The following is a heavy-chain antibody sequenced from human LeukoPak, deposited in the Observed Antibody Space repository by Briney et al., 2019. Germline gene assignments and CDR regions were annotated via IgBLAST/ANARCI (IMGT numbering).Heavy chain of an antibody. V-gene: IGHV1-69*04. Sequence: GASVKVSCKASGGTFSSYAISWVRQAPGQGLGWMGRIIPILGIANYAQKFQGRVTITADKSTSTAYMELSSLRSEDTAVYYCARERRIQLWLQDYWGQGTLVTVSS. D-gene: IGHD5-18*01. CDR3: ARERRIQLWLQDY. J-gene: IGHJ4*02. CDR2: IIPILGIA. CDR1: GGTFSSYA.